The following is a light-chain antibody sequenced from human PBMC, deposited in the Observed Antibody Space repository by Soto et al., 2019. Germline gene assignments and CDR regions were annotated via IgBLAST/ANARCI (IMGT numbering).Light chain of an antibody. CDR3: SSYTSISTSVI. CDR1: SSDVGGYNY. V-gene: IGLV2-14*01. J-gene: IGLJ2*01. Sequence: QSVLTQAASVSGSPGQSITISCTGTSSDVGGYNYVSWYQHHSGKAPKLIIYEVSNRPSGVSNRFSGSKSGNTASLTISGLQAEDEADYYCSSYTSISTSVIFGGGTKLTVL. CDR2: EVS.